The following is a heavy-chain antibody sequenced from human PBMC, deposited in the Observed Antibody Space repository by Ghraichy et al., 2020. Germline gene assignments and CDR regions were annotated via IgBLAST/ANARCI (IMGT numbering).Heavy chain of an antibody. V-gene: IGHV1-18*01. D-gene: IGHD6-19*01. CDR2: ISDYNVNT. J-gene: IGHJ4*02. CDR1: GYTFTSYG. Sequence: ASVKVSCTASGYTFTSYGISWVRQAPGQGLEWMGWISDYNVNTKYAQKFQGRVTMTTDTSTSTAHMELRSLTSDDTAMYYCARDGKVVAGLVWDYWGQGTLVTVSS. CDR3: ARDGKVVAGLVWDY.